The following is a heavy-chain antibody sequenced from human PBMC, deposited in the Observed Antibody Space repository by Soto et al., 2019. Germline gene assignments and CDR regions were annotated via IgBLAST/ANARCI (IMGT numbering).Heavy chain of an antibody. D-gene: IGHD3-10*01. V-gene: IGHV3-48*02. Sequence: EVQLVESGGGLVQPGGSLRLSCAASGFTFSRYSMNWVRQAPGKGLAWVSYISSSSSTIYYADSVKGRFTISRDNAKNSLYLQMNSLRDEDTAVYYCARGMVRGVIKYYYYGMDVWGQGTTVTVSS. J-gene: IGHJ6*02. CDR2: ISSSSSTI. CDR3: ARGMVRGVIKYYYYGMDV. CDR1: GFTFSRYS.